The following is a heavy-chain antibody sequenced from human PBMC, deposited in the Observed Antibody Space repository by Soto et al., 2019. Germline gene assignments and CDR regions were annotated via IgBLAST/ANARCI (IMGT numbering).Heavy chain of an antibody. CDR1: GFTVSSNY. J-gene: IGHJ4*02. Sequence: PGGSLRLSCAASGFTVSSNYMSWVRQAPGKGLEWVSVIYSGGSTYYADSVKGRFTISRDNSKNTLYLQMNSLRAEDTAVYYCARGMGSGYYYFYFDYWGQGTLVTVSS. CDR2: IYSGGST. CDR3: ARGMGSGYYYFYFDY. V-gene: IGHV3-53*01. D-gene: IGHD3-22*01.